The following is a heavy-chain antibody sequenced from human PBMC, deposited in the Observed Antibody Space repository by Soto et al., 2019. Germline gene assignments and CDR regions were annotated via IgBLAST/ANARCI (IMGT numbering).Heavy chain of an antibody. D-gene: IGHD4-17*01. J-gene: IGHJ6*02. V-gene: IGHV3-21*01. CDR3: ARGMTTVVTYYYYGMDV. CDR1: GFTFSSYS. CDR2: ISSSSSYI. Sequence: GGSLRLSCAASGFTFSSYSMNWVRQAPGKGLEWVSSISSSSSYIYYADSVKGRFTISRDNAKNSLYLQMNSLRAEDTAVYYCARGMTTVVTYYYYGMDVWGQGTTVTVSS.